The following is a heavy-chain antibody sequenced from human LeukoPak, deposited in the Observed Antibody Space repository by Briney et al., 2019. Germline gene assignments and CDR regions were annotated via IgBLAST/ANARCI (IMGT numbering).Heavy chain of an antibody. CDR1: GYTLTELS. Sequence: ASVKVSCKVSGYTLTELSMHWVRQAPGKGLEWMGWISAYNGNTNYAQKLQGRVTMTTDTSTSTAYMELRSLRSDDTAVYYCARVADSSSLYFQHWGQGTLVTVSS. J-gene: IGHJ1*01. D-gene: IGHD6-6*01. CDR2: ISAYNGNT. V-gene: IGHV1-18*01. CDR3: ARVADSSSLYFQH.